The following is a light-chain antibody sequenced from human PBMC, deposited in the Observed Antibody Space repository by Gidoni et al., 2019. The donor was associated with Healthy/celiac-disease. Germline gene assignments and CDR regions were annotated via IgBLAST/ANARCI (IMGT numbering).Light chain of an antibody. CDR1: SSAVGGYNY. V-gene: IGLV2-8*01. CDR3: SSYAGSNNLGV. CDR2: EVS. J-gene: IGLJ1*01. Sequence: QSALTQPPSASGSPGQSVTISCTGTSSAVGGYNYVSWYQQHPGKAPKLMIYEVSKRPSGVPDRFSGSKSGNTASLTVSGLPAEDEADYYCSSYAGSNNLGVFGTGTKVTVL.